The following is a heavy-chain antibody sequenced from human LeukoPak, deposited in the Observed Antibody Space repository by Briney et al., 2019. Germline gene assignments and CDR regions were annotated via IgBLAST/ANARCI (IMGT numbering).Heavy chain of an antibody. CDR3: ARLAGIAATGREGWYFDL. J-gene: IGHJ2*01. CDR2: INPSGGST. Sequence: ASVKVSCKASGYTFTSYHMHWVRRAPGQGLEWMGIINPSGGSTSYAQKFQGRVTMTRDTSTSTVYMELSSLKASDTAMYYCARLAGIAATGREGWYFDLWGRGTLVTVSS. CDR1: GYTFTSYH. D-gene: IGHD6-13*01. V-gene: IGHV1-46*01.